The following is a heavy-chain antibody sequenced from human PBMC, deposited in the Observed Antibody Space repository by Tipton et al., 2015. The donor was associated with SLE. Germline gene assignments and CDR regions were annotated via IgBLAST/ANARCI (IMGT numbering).Heavy chain of an antibody. Sequence: QLVQSGGGVVRPGGSLRLSCAASGFTFDDHAMNWVRQAPGKGLERVAGINCNGGSAFYAASVRGRFTTSRDNAENSLFLQMNTLRDEDTALYYCARDTPRIQGVLNYRDYWGQGALVTVSS. CDR3: ARDTPRIQGVLNYRDY. CDR2: INCNGGSA. D-gene: IGHD3-10*01. J-gene: IGHJ4*02. V-gene: IGHV3-20*04. CDR1: GFTFDDHA.